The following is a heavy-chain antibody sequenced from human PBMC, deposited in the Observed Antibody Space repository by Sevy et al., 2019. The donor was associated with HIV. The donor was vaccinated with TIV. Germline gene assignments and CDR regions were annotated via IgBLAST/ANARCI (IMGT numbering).Heavy chain of an antibody. CDR2: ISYDGSNK. D-gene: IGHD1-26*01. CDR1: GFTFSSYG. CDR3: AKDLLSEGATRFDP. Sequence: GGSLRLSCAASGFTFSSYGMHWVRQAPGKGLEWVEVISYDGSNKYYADSVKGRFTISRDNSKNTLYLQMNSLRAEDTAVYYCAKDLLSEGATRFDPWGQGTLVTVSS. V-gene: IGHV3-30*18. J-gene: IGHJ5*02.